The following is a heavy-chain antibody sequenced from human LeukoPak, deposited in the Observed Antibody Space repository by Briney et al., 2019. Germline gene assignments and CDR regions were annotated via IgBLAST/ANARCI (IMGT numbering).Heavy chain of an antibody. CDR2: INPSDTTT. J-gene: IGHJ4*02. CDR3: ARVYCSGGSCYSIGDY. D-gene: IGHD2-15*01. CDR1: GYTFTTYY. V-gene: IGHV1-46*01. Sequence: ASVKVSCKASGYTFTTYYIQWVRQAPGQGLEWVGLINPSDTTTAYARRFQGRVTMTRDTSTSTVYMELSSLTSEDTAFYYCARVYCSGGSCYSIGDYWGQGTLVTVSS.